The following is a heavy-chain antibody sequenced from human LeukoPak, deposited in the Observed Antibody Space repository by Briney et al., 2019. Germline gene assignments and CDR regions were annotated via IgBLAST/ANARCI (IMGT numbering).Heavy chain of an antibody. CDR3: ARDGSSWYLDY. J-gene: IGHJ4*02. CDR2: ISYDGSNK. Sequence: PGRSLRLSCAASGFTFSSYGMHWVRQAPGKGLEWVAVISYDGSNKYYADSVKGRFTISRDNAKNSLYLQMSSLRAEDTAVYYCARDGSSWYLDYWGQGTLVTVSS. CDR1: GFTFSSYG. D-gene: IGHD6-13*01. V-gene: IGHV3-30*03.